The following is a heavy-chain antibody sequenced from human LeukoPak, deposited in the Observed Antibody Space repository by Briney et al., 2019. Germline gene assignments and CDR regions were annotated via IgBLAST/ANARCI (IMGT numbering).Heavy chain of an antibody. CDR1: GISLTTYY. CDR3: ARDSWDYIAMDV. V-gene: IGHV4-59*01. D-gene: IGHD1-7*01. J-gene: IGHJ6*02. Sequence: SETLSLTCTVYGISLTTYYWSWVRQPPGKGLEWIGYVHHTGSADYNPSLKSRVSISLDMSKSQFSLMLTSATAADTAIYYCARDSWDYIAMDVWGPGTTVTVSS. CDR2: VHHTGSA.